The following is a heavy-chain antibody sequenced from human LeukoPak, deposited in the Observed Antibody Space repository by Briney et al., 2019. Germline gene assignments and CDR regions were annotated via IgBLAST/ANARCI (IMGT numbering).Heavy chain of an antibody. V-gene: IGHV1-69*13. Sequence: SVKVSCKASGGTFSSYAISWVRQAPGQGLEWMGGIIPIFGTANYAQKFQGRVTITADESTSTAYMELSSLRSEDTAVYYCARTNYDILTGYSLNWFDPWGQGPLVTVSS. CDR3: ARTNYDILTGYSLNWFDP. CDR1: GGTFSSYA. J-gene: IGHJ5*02. D-gene: IGHD3-9*01. CDR2: IIPIFGTA.